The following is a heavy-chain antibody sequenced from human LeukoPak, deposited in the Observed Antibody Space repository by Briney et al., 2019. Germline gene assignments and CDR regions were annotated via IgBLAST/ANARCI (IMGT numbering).Heavy chain of an antibody. CDR3: ARVRYCSSTTCRGAFDI. Sequence: PGGSLRLSCAASGFTFSDHYMDWVRQAPGKGLEWVGRTRNKANSYTTEYAASVKDRFTISRDDSKKSLYLQMNSLKTEVTAVYYCARVRYCSSTTCRGAFDIWGQGTMVTVSS. CDR1: GFTFSDHY. CDR2: TRNKANSYTT. V-gene: IGHV3-72*01. J-gene: IGHJ3*02. D-gene: IGHD2-2*01.